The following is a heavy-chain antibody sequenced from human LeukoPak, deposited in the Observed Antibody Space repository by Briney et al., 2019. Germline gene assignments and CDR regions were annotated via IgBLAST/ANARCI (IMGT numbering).Heavy chain of an antibody. CDR2: ISGSGGST. J-gene: IGHJ4*02. Sequence: PGGSLRLSCAASGFTFSSYAMSWVRQAPGKGLEWVSAISGSGGSTYYADSVKGRFTISRDNSKNTLYLQMNSLRAEDTAVYYYAKGLANGEWELREGSYSDYWGQGTLVTVSS. CDR3: AKGLANGEWELREGSYSDY. D-gene: IGHD1-26*01. V-gene: IGHV3-23*01. CDR1: GFTFSSYA.